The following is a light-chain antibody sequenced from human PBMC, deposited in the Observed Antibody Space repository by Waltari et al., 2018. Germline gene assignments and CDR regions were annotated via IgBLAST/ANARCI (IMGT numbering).Light chain of an antibody. Sequence: DIQMTHSPSSLSASIGDRFTITCRASQDIRTSLAWYQQKPGKAPKLLIFVASSLQSGVPPRFSGSGSGTDFTLTINSLQPEDFASYYCQQANSFPLTFGQGTRLEIK. CDR3: QQANSFPLT. J-gene: IGKJ5*01. CDR2: VAS. CDR1: QDIRTS. V-gene: IGKV1-12*01.